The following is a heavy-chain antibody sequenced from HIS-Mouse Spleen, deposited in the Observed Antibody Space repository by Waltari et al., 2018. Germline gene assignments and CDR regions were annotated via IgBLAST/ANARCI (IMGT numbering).Heavy chain of an antibody. Sequence: QVQLVQSGAEVKKPGASVKVSCKASGYTFTGYYMHWVRQVPGQGLEWRGWINPNSGGTNYAQKFQGRGTMTGDTSISLAYMELSRLRSDDTAVYYCARDYWNDDAFDIWGQGTMVTVSS. CDR2: INPNSGGT. CDR1: GYTFTGYY. J-gene: IGHJ3*02. D-gene: IGHD1-1*01. CDR3: ARDYWNDDAFDI. V-gene: IGHV1-2*02.